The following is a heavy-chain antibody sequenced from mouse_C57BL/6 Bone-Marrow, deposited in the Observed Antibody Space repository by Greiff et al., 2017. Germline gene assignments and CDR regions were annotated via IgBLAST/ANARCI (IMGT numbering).Heavy chain of an antibody. J-gene: IGHJ4*01. V-gene: IGHV1-67*01. CDR1: GYTFTDYA. Sequence: VKLQESGPELVRPGVSVKISCKGSGYTFTDYAMHWVKQSHAKSLEWIGVISTYYGDASYNQKFKDKATMTVDKSSSTAYMELARLTSEDSAVYYCARSGISIYYYGSSYYAMDYWGQGTSVTVSS. D-gene: IGHD1-1*01. CDR3: ARSGISIYYYGSSYYAMDY. CDR2: ISTYYGDA.